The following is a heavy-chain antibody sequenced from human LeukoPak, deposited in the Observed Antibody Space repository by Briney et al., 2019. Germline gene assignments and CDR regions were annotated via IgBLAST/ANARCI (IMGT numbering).Heavy chain of an antibody. CDR2: IKSETDGGTI. Sequence: PGGSLRFSCAASGFNFTNAWMTWVRQAPGKGLEGVGRIKSETDGGTIHYGAPVKGRFIISRDDSKNTVGLQMNSLKTEDTGVYYCTTSIVGTTAYWGQGTLVIVSS. CDR3: TTSIVGTTAY. D-gene: IGHD1-26*01. V-gene: IGHV3-15*01. J-gene: IGHJ4*02. CDR1: GFNFTNAW.